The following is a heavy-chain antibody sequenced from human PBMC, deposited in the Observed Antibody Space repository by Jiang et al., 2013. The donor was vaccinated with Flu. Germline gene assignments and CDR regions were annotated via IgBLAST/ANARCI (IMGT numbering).Heavy chain of an antibody. CDR3: AREGYYFDTTGSPRSHGLDV. J-gene: IGHJ6*02. CDR2: INTKTEDP. D-gene: IGHD3-22*01. CDR1: AYSFTKYA. V-gene: IGHV7-4-1*02. Sequence: QSGSELKKPGASVKVSCKASAYSFTKYALTWVRQAPGQGLEWMGWINTKTEDPTYAQAFTGRFVFSSDTSVSTAYLHISGLKAEDTAVYYCAREGYYFDTTGSPRSHGLDVWGQGTAVTVSS.